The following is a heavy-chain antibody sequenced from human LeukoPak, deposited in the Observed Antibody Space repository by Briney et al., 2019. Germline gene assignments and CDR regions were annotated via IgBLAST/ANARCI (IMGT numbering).Heavy chain of an antibody. CDR2: ITDDGYNT. Sequence: GGSLRLSCAASGSTVSSNYMSWVRQAPGKGLEWVSTITDDGYNTYSADSVKGRITFSRDNSKNTLSLQLRSLRAEDTAVYYCAKDLSYTSGASDHWGQGTLVTVSS. CDR1: GSTVSSNY. J-gene: IGHJ4*02. V-gene: IGHV3-23*01. D-gene: IGHD6-19*01. CDR3: AKDLSYTSGASDH.